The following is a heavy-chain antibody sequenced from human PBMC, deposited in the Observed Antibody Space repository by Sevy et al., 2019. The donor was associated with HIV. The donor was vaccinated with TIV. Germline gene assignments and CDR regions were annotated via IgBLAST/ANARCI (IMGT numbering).Heavy chain of an antibody. D-gene: IGHD2-2*01. CDR3: ARDCNSASCLLGLDV. J-gene: IGHJ6*02. Sequence: GGSLRLSCAASGFTFSNYWMTWVRQAPGKGLEWVANIKRDGSEKYYVASVKGRFTISRDNAKNSLYMQMNSLRAEDTAVYYCARDCNSASCLLGLDVWGQGTTVTVSS. CDR2: IKRDGSEK. CDR1: GFTFSNYW. V-gene: IGHV3-7*03.